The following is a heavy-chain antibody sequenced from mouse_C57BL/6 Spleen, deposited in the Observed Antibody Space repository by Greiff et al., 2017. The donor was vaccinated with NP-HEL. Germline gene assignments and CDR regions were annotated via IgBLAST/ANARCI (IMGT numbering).Heavy chain of an antibody. CDR1: GYTFTSYW. Sequence: VQLQQSGTVLARPGASVKMSCKTSGYTFTSYWMHWVKPRPGPGLEWIGAISPGTCDTSYNQKFKGKAKLTAVTSASTAYMELSSLTNEDSAVYYCTRSREYDYAWFAYWGQGTLVTVSA. D-gene: IGHD2-4*01. J-gene: IGHJ3*01. CDR2: ISPGTCDT. V-gene: IGHV1-5*01. CDR3: TRSREYDYAWFAY.